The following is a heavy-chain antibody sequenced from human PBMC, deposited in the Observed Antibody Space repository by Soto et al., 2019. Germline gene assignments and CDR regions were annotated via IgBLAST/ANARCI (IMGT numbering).Heavy chain of an antibody. CDR2: ISGSGGST. CDR3: AKYGDYVRGYYYYMDV. J-gene: IGHJ6*03. D-gene: IGHD4-17*01. Sequence: EVQLLESGGGLVQPGGSLRLSCAASGFTFSSYAMSWVRQAPGKGLEWVSAISGSGGSTYYADSVKGRFTISRDNSKNTLYLQMNSLRAEDKAVYYCAKYGDYVRGYYYYMDVWGKGTTVTVSS. CDR1: GFTFSSYA. V-gene: IGHV3-23*01.